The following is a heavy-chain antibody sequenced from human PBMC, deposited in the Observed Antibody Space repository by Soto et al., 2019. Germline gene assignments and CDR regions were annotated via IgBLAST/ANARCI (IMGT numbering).Heavy chain of an antibody. Sequence: EVQLLESGGGLVQPGGSLRLSCAASGFTFSSYAMSWVRQAPGKGMEWVAAISGSGGSTYYADSVKGRFTISRDNSKNTLYLQMNSLGAEDAAVYYCAKDLVGSTADYFDYWGQGTLVTVSS. CDR3: AKDLVGSTADYFDY. V-gene: IGHV3-23*01. D-gene: IGHD2-15*01. CDR1: GFTFSSYA. J-gene: IGHJ4*02. CDR2: ISGSGGST.